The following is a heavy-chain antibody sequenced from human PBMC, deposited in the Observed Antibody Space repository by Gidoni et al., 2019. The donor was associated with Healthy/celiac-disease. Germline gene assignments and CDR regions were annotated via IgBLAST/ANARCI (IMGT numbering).Heavy chain of an antibody. CDR1: GGTFSSYA. V-gene: IGHV1-69*04. CDR2: IIPILGIA. D-gene: IGHD5-12*01. CDR3: ASWAYGYNYYYGMDV. J-gene: IGHJ6*02. Sequence: QVQLVHSGAEVKKPGSSVKVSCKASGGTFSSYAISWVRQAPGQGLEWMGRIIPILGIANYAQKFQGRVTITADKSTSTAYMELSSLRSEDTAVYYCASWAYGYNYYYGMDVWGQGTTVTVSS.